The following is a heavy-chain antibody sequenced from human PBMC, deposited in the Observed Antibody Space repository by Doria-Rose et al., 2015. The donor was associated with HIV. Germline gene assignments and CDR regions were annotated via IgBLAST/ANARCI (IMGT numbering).Heavy chain of an antibody. J-gene: IGHJ5*02. CDR2: IYYGGNT. CDR3: ARARAVAGRGSWFDP. CDR1: GDSISIYY. D-gene: IGHD6-19*01. V-gene: IGHV4-59*01. Sequence: GPGLVEPSETLSLPCNVSGDSISIYYWSWIRQSPGKGLEYIGNIYYGGNTDYNPSLKSRVTISLDTSKNQVSLKLRSVTAADTAVYYCARARAVAGRGSWFDPWGQGTLVTVSS.